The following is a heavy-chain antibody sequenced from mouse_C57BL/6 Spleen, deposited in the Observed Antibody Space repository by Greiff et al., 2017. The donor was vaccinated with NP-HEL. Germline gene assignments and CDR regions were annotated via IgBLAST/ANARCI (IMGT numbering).Heavy chain of an antibody. V-gene: IGHV8-8*01. CDR2: IWWDDDK. D-gene: IGHD2-1*01. Sequence: QVTLKVSGPGILQPSQTLSLTCSFSGFSLSTFGMGVGWIRQPSGKGLEWLAHIWWDDDKYYNPALKSRLTISKATSKNQVFRRIANVDTADTATNYCARIGYGNPYWYFDVWGTGTTVTVSS. CDR3: ARIGYGNPYWYFDV. J-gene: IGHJ1*03. CDR1: GFSLSTFGMG.